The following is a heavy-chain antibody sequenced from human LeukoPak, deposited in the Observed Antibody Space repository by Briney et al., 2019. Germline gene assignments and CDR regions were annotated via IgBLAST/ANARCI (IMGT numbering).Heavy chain of an antibody. Sequence: GGSLRLSCAASGFTFSSYAMSWVRQAPGKGLEWVSAISGSGGSTYYADSVKGRFTISRDNSKNTLYLQMNSLRAEDTAVYYCAKDLLLSSSGLTHAFDIWGQGTKVTVSS. CDR2: ISGSGGST. D-gene: IGHD3-22*01. J-gene: IGHJ3*02. V-gene: IGHV3-23*01. CDR1: GFTFSSYA. CDR3: AKDLLLSSSGLTHAFDI.